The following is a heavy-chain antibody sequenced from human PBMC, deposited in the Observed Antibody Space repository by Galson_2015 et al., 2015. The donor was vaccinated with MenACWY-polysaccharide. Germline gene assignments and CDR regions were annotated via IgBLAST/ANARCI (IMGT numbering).Heavy chain of an antibody. CDR2: ITPRNGNR. Sequence: SVKVSCKASGDTFRNFDINWVRQTTGQGLEWMAWITPRNGNRGYAPKFQGRFTMSSDASMGTAYMKLSSPTSKDTAVYYCARTYSSGWHDYWGQGTLVTVSS. CDR1: GDTFRNFD. CDR3: ARTYSSGWHDY. J-gene: IGHJ4*02. D-gene: IGHD6-19*01. V-gene: IGHV1-8*01.